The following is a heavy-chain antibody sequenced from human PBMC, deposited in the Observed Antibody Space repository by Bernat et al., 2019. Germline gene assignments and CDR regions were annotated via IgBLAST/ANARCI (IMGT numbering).Heavy chain of an antibody. D-gene: IGHD3-10*01. CDR2: ISYDGSNK. V-gene: IGHV3-30*18. CDR3: AKSGSGSSLAPFDY. Sequence: VQLLESGGGLVQPGRSLRLSCAASGFTFSSYGMHWVRQAPGKGLEWVAVISYDGSNKYYADSVKGRFTISRDNTENTLYLQMNSLRAEDTAVYYCAKSGSGSSLAPFDYWGQGTLVTVSS. J-gene: IGHJ4*02. CDR1: GFTFSSYG.